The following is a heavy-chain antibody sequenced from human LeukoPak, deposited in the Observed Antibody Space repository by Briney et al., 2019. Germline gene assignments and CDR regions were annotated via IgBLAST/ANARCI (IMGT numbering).Heavy chain of an antibody. CDR3: AKQCSSSWHYFDY. CDR1: GFTFSSYA. CDR2: ISGSGST. Sequence: PGGSLRLSCAASGFTFSSYAMSWVRQAPGKGLEWVSAISGSGSTYYADSVKGRFTISRDNSKNTLYLQMNSLRAEDTAIYHCAKQCSSSWHYFDYWGQGTLVTVSS. V-gene: IGHV3-23*01. J-gene: IGHJ4*02. D-gene: IGHD6-13*01.